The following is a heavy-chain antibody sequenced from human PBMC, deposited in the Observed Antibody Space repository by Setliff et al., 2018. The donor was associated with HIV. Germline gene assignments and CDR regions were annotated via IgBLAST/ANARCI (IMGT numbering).Heavy chain of an antibody. D-gene: IGHD3-10*01. J-gene: IGHJ5*02. CDR1: GGTFSSYA. CDR2: IIPIFGTA. CDR3: ARGITMGRGPEEYWFDP. V-gene: IGHV1-69*05. Sequence: GASVKVSCKASGGTFSSYAISWVRQAPGQGLEWMGGIIPIFGTANYAQKFQGRVTITTDESTSTAYMELSSLRSEDTAVYYCARGITMGRGPEEYWFDPWGQGSRVTVSS.